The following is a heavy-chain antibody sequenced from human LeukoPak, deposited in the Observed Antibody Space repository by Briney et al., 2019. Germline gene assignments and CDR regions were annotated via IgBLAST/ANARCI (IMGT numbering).Heavy chain of an antibody. Sequence: GGSLRLSCAASGFAFSSYAMNWVRQTPGKGLEWVSSISGSGVSTYYADSVKGRFTISRDSSRNTLYLQMDSLRAEDTAIYYCATSPCSGGSCFSGYPDFWGQGTLVTVSS. CDR1: GFAFSSYA. D-gene: IGHD2-15*01. CDR2: ISGSGVST. V-gene: IGHV3-23*01. CDR3: ATSPCSGGSCFSGYPDF. J-gene: IGHJ4*02.